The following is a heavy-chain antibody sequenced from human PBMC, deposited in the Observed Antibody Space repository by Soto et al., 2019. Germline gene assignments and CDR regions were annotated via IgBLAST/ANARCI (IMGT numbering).Heavy chain of an antibody. Sequence: ASVKVSCKASGYTFTSYGISWVRQAPGQGLEWMGWISAYNGNTNYAQKLQGRVTMTTDTSTSTAYMELRSLRSDDTAVYYCARDRAYYYASSGYYYDYWGQGTLVTVSS. CDR3: ARDRAYYYASSGYYYDY. V-gene: IGHV1-18*01. CDR1: GYTFTSYG. J-gene: IGHJ4*02. CDR2: ISAYNGNT. D-gene: IGHD3-22*01.